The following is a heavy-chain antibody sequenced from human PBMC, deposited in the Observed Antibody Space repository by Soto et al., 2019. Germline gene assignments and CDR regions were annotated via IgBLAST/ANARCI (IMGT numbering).Heavy chain of an antibody. CDR1: GFTFRSYA. V-gene: IGHV3-23*01. D-gene: IGHD1-26*01. CDR3: AKDAAYSASNFDS. CDR2: ISGSGAGT. J-gene: IGHJ4*02. Sequence: EVQLLESGGGLVQPGGSLRLSCAASGFTFRSYAMNWVRQAPGKGLEWVSGISGSGAGTYYADSVKGRFTISRENSKNTLYLQMNSLRDEDTALYYCAKDAAYSASNFDSWGQGTLVTVSS.